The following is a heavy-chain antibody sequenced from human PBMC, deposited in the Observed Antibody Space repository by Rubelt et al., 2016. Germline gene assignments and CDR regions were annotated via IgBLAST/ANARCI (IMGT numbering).Heavy chain of an antibody. CDR2: INHSGST. J-gene: IGHJ5*02. V-gene: IGHV4-34*01. CDR1: GFTFSSYA. Sequence: VQLLESGGGLVQPGGSLRLSCAASGFTFSSYAMSWVRQAPGKGLEWIGEINHSGSTNYNPSLKSRVTISGDTSKNQFSLKLSSVTAADTAVYYCARGLGGLFDPWGQGTLVTVSS. D-gene: IGHD3-10*01. CDR3: ARGLGGLFDP.